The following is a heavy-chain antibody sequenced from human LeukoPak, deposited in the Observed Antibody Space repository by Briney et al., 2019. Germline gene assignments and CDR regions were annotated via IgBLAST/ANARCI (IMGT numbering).Heavy chain of an antibody. J-gene: IGHJ6*03. CDR2: IHHSGST. D-gene: IGHD3-9*01. CDR3: ARGCTIAGVRCMDV. V-gene: IGHV4-34*01. Sequence: PSETLSLTCAVYVGSFSGYYWSWIRQPPGKGLEWIGEIHHSGSTNYNPSLKSRVTISVDTSKNQFSLKLSSVTAADTAVYYCARGCTIAGVRCMDVWGKGTTVTVSS. CDR1: VGSFSGYY.